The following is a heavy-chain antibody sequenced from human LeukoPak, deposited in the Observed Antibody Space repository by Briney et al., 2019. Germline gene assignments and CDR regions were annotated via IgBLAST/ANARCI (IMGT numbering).Heavy chain of an antibody. D-gene: IGHD3-3*01. CDR3: ARADSPDSGNYRGYHFDY. Sequence: QPGGSLRLSCAASGFIFSNYWMHWVRQAPGKGLVWVSRINSDGSSTNYADSVKGRFTISRDNAKNTLYLQMNSLRAEDTAVYFCARADSPDSGNYRGYHFDYWGQGTLVTVSS. J-gene: IGHJ4*02. CDR2: INSDGSST. V-gene: IGHV3-74*01. CDR1: GFIFSNYW.